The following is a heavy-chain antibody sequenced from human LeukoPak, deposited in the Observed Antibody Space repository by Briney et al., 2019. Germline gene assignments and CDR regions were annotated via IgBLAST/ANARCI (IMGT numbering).Heavy chain of an antibody. D-gene: IGHD3-16*01. CDR1: GGSVSSSGSY. CDR3: ARSNSFYYDS. V-gene: IGHV4-61*08. CDR2: IYYSGST. J-gene: IGHJ5*02. Sequence: SETLSLTCTVSGGSVSSSGSYWSWIGQPPGKGLEWFAYIYYSGSTTYNPSLKSRVIISVDTSKNQFSLRLSSVTAADTAVYYCARSNSFYYDSWGQGTLVTVSS.